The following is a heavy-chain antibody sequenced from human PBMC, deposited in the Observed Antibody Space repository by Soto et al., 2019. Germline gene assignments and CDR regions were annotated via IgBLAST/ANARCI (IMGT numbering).Heavy chain of an antibody. Sequence: GGSLRLSCAASGFTFSSYAMSWVRQAPGKGLEWVSAISGGGTTDYAAPVKGRFTISRDDSKNTLYLQMNSLKTEDTAVYYCTTPIAETHAFDIWGQGTMVTVSS. CDR1: GFTFSSYA. J-gene: IGHJ3*02. V-gene: IGHV3-15*01. CDR3: TTPIAETHAFDI. CDR2: ISGGGTT. D-gene: IGHD6-13*01.